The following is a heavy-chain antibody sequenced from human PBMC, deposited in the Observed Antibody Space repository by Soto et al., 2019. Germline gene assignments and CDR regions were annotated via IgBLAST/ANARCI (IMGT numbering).Heavy chain of an antibody. CDR3: ARDKGAKVPTSHSVEV. CDR2: ISFLGTTQ. D-gene: IGHD3-16*01. Sequence: GFLRRPSARSGFKLDSHAMPWVRHAPGKGLEWVAAISFLGTTQFYADSVKGRFSVSRDTCKNMVYLQIRSISHDDTAVYFCARDKGAKVPTSHSVEVWGQGTAVTVS. CDR1: GFKLDSHA. V-gene: IGHV3-30-3*01. J-gene: IGHJ6*02.